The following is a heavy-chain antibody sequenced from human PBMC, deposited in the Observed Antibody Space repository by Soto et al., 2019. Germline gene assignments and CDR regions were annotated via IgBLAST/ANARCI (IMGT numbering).Heavy chain of an antibody. CDR2: ISYEGSNT. D-gene: IGHD1-1*01. Sequence: GGSLRLSCVASGFTFDTYGIHWVRQSPGKGLQWVALISYEGSNTYYADSVRGRFTISRDNSKNTLYLQMNTLRPEDTGVYYCARVTPGNNLYYFSGLDFWGQGTSVTVSS. CDR1: GFTFDTYG. V-gene: IGHV3-30-3*01. J-gene: IGHJ6*02. CDR3: ARVTPGNNLYYFSGLDF.